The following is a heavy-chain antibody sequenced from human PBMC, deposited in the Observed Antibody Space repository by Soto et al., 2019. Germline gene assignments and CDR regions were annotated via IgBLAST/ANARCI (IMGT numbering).Heavy chain of an antibody. V-gene: IGHV3-23*01. D-gene: IGHD3-16*01. CDR3: AKGLRRLLRTQYYYGLDV. J-gene: IGHJ6*02. CDR2: ISGSGGST. CDR1: GFTFSPYA. Sequence: PGGSLRLSCAASGFTFSPYAMRWVRHAPGKGLEWVSSISGSGGSTHYADSVKGRFTVSRDNSKRALSLQMSSLREEDTATYYCAKGLRRLLRTQYYYGLDVWGRGTTVTVSS.